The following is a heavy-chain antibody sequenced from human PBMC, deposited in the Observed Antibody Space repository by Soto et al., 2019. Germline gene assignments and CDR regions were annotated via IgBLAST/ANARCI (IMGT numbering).Heavy chain of an antibody. CDR2: IIPIFGTA. CDR3: ARANLVTIFGVVINYFDY. V-gene: IGHV1-69*12. Sequence: QVQLVQSGAEVKKPGSSVKVSCKASGGTFSSYAISWVRQAPGQGLEWMGGIIPIFGTANYAQKFQGRVTITADESTSTAYMELSSLRSEDTAVYYCARANLVTIFGVVINYFDYWAREPWSPSPQ. CDR1: GGTFSSYA. D-gene: IGHD3-3*01. J-gene: IGHJ4*02.